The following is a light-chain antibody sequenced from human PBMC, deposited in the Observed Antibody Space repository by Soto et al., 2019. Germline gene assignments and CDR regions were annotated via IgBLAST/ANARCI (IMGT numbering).Light chain of an antibody. J-gene: IGKJ2*01. CDR2: SAS. CDR3: QKYNSAPYT. CDR1: QGFGNS. V-gene: IGKV1-27*01. Sequence: DIQMTQSPSSLPASVGDRVTITCRASQGFGNSLAWFQQKAGSIPKLLIYSASTLQSGVPSRFSGSGSGTHFTLTISSLQPEDVATYYCQKYNSAPYTFGQGTKLEIK.